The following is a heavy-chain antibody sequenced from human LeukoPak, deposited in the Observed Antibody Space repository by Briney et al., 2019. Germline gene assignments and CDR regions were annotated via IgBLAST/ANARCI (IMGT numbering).Heavy chain of an antibody. V-gene: IGHV4-31*03. CDR3: ARESAYCSGGSCPFKI. J-gene: IGHJ3*02. CDR1: GGSISSGGYY. Sequence: ASQTLSLTCTVSGGSISSGGYYWSWIPQHPGKGLEWIGYIYYSGSTYYNPSLKSRVTMSVDTSKNQFSLKLSSVTAADTAVYYCARESAYCSGGSCPFKIWGQGTMVTVSS. D-gene: IGHD2-15*01. CDR2: IYYSGST.